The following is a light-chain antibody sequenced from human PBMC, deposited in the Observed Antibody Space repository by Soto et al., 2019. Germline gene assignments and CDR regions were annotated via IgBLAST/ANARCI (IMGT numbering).Light chain of an antibody. V-gene: IGLV3-1*01. CDR3: QAWGSSTVV. J-gene: IGLJ2*01. Sequence: SYELTQPPSVSVSPGQTASITCSGDKLGDKYACWYQQKPGQSPVLVIYQNSKRPSGIPERFSGSNSGNTATLTISGTQAMGEADYYCQAWGSSTVVFGGGTNLTVL. CDR1: KLGDKY. CDR2: QNS.